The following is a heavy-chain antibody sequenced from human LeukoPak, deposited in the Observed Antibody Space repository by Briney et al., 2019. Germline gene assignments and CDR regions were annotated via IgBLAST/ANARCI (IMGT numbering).Heavy chain of an antibody. CDR3: ARDHPSSHYFDY. CDR2: IIPIFGTA. V-gene: IGHV1-69*06. Sequence: SVKVSCKASGGTFSSYAISWVRQAPGQGLEWMGGIIPIFGTANYAQKFQGRVTITADKSTSTAYMELSSLRSEDTAVYYCARDHPSSHYFDYWGQGTLVTVSS. D-gene: IGHD2-15*01. J-gene: IGHJ4*02. CDR1: GGTFSSYA.